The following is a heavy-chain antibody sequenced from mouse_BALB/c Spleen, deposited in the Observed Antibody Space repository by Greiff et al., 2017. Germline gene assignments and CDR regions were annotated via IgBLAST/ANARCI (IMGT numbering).Heavy chain of an antibody. Sequence: EVKLVESGGGLVQPGGSRKLSCAASGFTFSSFGMHWVRQAPEKGLEWVAYISSGSSTIYYADTVKGRLTISRDNPKNTLFLQMNSLRSEDTAMYYCARSGAWTAWFAYWGQGTLVTVSA. D-gene: IGHD3-1*01. CDR3: ARSGAWTAWFAY. V-gene: IGHV5-17*02. CDR2: ISSGSSTI. J-gene: IGHJ3*01. CDR1: GFTFSSFG.